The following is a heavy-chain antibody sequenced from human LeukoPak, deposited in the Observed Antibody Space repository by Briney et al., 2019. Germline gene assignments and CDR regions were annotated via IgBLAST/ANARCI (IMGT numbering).Heavy chain of an antibody. D-gene: IGHD3-22*01. Sequence: ASVKVSCKASGYTFTSYGISWVRQAPGQGLEWMGCISAYNGNTNYAQKLQGRVTMTTDTSTSAAYMELRGLRPDDTAVYYCARDYIADDSSGYYYSWFDPWGQGTLVTVSS. CDR2: ISAYNGNT. V-gene: IGHV1-18*01. CDR1: GYTFTSYG. CDR3: ARDYIADDSSGYYYSWFDP. J-gene: IGHJ5*02.